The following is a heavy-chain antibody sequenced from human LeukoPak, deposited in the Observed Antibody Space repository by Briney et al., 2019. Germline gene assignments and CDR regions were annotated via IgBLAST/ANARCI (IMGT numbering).Heavy chain of an antibody. Sequence: SETLSLTCTVSGGSISNSRYYWGWIRQPPGKGLEWIGSIYYSGSTYKQPSLKSRVTISIDTSKNQFSLKLSSVTAADTAVYYCARHEASRSYPEELQYWGQGTLVTVSS. CDR2: IYYSGST. D-gene: IGHD3-10*01. J-gene: IGHJ4*02. CDR1: GGSISNSRYY. V-gene: IGHV4-39*01. CDR3: ARHEASRSYPEELQY.